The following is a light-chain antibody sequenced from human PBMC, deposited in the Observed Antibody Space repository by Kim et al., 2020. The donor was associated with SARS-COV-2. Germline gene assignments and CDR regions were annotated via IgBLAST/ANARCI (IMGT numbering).Light chain of an antibody. CDR1: SSDVGGYNY. CDR3: CSYAGSYTFWV. V-gene: IGLV2-11*01. CDR2: DVS. Sequence: QSVTISCTGTSSDVGGYNYASWYQQHPGKAPKLMIYDVSKRPSGVPDRFSGSKSGNTASLTISGLQAEDEADYYCCSYAGSYTFWVFGGGTQLTVL. J-gene: IGLJ3*02.